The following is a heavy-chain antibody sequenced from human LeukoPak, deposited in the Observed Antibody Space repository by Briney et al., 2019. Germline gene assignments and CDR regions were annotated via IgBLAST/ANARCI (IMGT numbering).Heavy chain of an antibody. Sequence: ASVKVSCKVPGYTLTELSMHWVRQAPGKGLEWMGGFDPEDGETIYAQKFQGRVTMTEDTSTDTAYMELSSLRSEDTAVYYCATAGSGYDDYYYYGMDVWGQGTTVTVSS. J-gene: IGHJ6*02. CDR2: FDPEDGET. D-gene: IGHD5-12*01. CDR1: GYTLTELS. V-gene: IGHV1-24*01. CDR3: ATAGSGYDDYYYYGMDV.